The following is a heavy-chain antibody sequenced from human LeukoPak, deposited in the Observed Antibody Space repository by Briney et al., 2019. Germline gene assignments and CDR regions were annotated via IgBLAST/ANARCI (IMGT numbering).Heavy chain of an antibody. D-gene: IGHD3-3*02. CDR1: GYSINSGYY. CDR2: VYHTGSS. Sequence: SETLSLTCAVSGYSINSGYYWGWIRQSPGKGLEWIGSVYHTGSSYYNPSLKSRVTISEDTSKNQLSLNLNSVTAADTAVYFCATKAIPGNVCSFSAWRMDPWGQEILVTVSS. J-gene: IGHJ5*02. CDR3: ATKAIPGNVCSFSAWRMDP. V-gene: IGHV4-38-2*01.